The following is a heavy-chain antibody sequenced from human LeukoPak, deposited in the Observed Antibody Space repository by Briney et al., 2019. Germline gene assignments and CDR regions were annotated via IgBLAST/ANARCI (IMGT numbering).Heavy chain of an antibody. V-gene: IGHV3-7*03. D-gene: IGHD5-18*01. CDR2: IKQDGSEK. CDR3: ARRGATAMISYWYFDL. J-gene: IGHJ2*01. Sequence: GGSLRLSCAASGFTFSSYWMSWVRQAPGKGLEWVANIKQDGSEKYYVDSVKGRFTTSRDNAKNSLYLQMNSLRAEDTAVYYCARRGATAMISYWYFDLWGRGTLVTVSS. CDR1: GFTFSSYW.